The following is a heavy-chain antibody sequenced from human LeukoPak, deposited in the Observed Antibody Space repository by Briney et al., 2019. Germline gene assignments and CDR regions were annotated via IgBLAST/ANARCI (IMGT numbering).Heavy chain of an antibody. D-gene: IGHD1-26*01. Sequence: SETLSLTCTVSGGSVSRGSYYWSWTRQPPGKGLEWIGYIHHSGTTNYSPSLKSRVTISVDMSKNQFFLNLTSVTAADTAVYYCARGRLGATYWGQGTLVTVSS. V-gene: IGHV4-61*01. CDR1: GGSVSRGSYY. CDR3: ARGRLGATY. J-gene: IGHJ4*02. CDR2: IHHSGTT.